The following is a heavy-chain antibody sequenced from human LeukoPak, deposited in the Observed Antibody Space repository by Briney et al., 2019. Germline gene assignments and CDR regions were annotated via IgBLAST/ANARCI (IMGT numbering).Heavy chain of an antibody. J-gene: IGHJ4*02. CDR3: ARVTPYCSSTSCYSGNIDY. V-gene: IGHV1-2*02. Sequence: GASVKVSCKASGYTFTSYAMHWVRQAPGQGLEWMGWINPNSGGTNYAQKFQGRVTMTRDTSISTAYMELSRLRSDDTAVYYCARVTPYCSSTSCYSGNIDYWGQGTLVTVSS. D-gene: IGHD2-2*01. CDR2: INPNSGGT. CDR1: GYTFTSYA.